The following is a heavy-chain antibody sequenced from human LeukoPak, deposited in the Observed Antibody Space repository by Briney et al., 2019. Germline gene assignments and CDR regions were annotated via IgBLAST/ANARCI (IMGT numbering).Heavy chain of an antibody. CDR1: GGTFSSYA. V-gene: IGHV1-69*04. CDR2: IIPILGIA. J-gene: IGHJ6*02. Sequence: SVKVSCKASGGTFSSYAISWVRQAPGQGLEWMGRIIPILGIANYAQKFQGRVTITADKSTSTAYMELSSLRSEDTAVYYCARGPFTIFGVVIIYYYYGMDVWGQGTTVTVSS. D-gene: IGHD3-3*01. CDR3: ARGPFTIFGVVIIYYYYGMDV.